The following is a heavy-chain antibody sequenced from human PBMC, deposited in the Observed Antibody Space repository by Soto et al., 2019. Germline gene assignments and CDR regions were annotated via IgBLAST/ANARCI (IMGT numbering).Heavy chain of an antibody. J-gene: IGHJ3*02. D-gene: IGHD3-9*01. CDR3: ASPTYYDILTGYPADAFDI. V-gene: IGHV3-21*01. CDR2: ISSSSSYI. CDR1: GFTFSSYS. Sequence: PGGSLRLSCAASGFTFSSYSMNWVRQAPEKGLEWVSSISSSSSYIYYADSVKGRFTISRDNAKNSLYLQMNSLRAEDTAVYYCASPTYYDILTGYPADAFDIWGQGTMVTVSS.